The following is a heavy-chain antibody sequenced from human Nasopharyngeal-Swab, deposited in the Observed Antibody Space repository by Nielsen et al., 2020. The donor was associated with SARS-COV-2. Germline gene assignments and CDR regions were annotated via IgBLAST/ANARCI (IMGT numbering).Heavy chain of an antibody. Sequence: SETLSLTCNVSGGSISSHYWSWIRQPAGKGLEWIGRIYTSGSTNYNPSLKSRVTMSVDTSKNQFSLKLSSVTAADTAVYYCARATYYDFWSGPDYYYYGMDVWGQGTTVTVSS. V-gene: IGHV4-4*07. J-gene: IGHJ6*02. CDR1: GGSISSHY. CDR3: ARATYYDFWSGPDYYYYGMDV. D-gene: IGHD3-3*01. CDR2: IYTSGST.